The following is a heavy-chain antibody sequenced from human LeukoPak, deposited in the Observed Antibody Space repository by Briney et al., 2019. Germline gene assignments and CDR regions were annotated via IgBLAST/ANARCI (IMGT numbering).Heavy chain of an antibody. CDR2: MNPNSGNT. J-gene: IGHJ4*02. V-gene: IGHV1-8*01. D-gene: IGHD3-9*01. CDR3: ARGRARTYYDILTGYYPYYFDY. CDR1: GYTFTSYD. Sequence: ASVKVSCKASGYTFTSYDINWARQATGQGLEWMGWMNPNSGNTGYAQKFQGRVTMTRNTSISTAYMELSSLRSEDTAVYYCARGRARTYYDILTGYYPYYFDYWGQGTLVTVSS.